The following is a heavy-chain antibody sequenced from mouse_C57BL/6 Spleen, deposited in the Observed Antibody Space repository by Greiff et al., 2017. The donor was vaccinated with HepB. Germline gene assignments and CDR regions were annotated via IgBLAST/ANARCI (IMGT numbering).Heavy chain of an antibody. CDR2: IDPETSGT. V-gene: IGHV1-15*01. CDR3: TRWGDFY. CDR1: GYTFTDYE. Sequence: VQLQQSGAELVRPGASVTLSCKASGYTFTDYEMHWVKQTPVHGLEWIGAIDPETSGTAYNQKFKGKAILTADKSSSTAYMELRSLASEDSSVYYGTRWGDFYWGQGTTLTVSS. J-gene: IGHJ2*01.